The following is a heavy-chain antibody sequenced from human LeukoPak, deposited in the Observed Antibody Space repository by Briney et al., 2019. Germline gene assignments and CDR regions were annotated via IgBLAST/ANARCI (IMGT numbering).Heavy chain of an antibody. CDR3: ARGAVPSGWFDP. V-gene: IGHV4-61*02. D-gene: IGHD6-19*01. CDR1: GGSISSGSYY. CDR2: IYASGST. J-gene: IGHJ5*02. Sequence: SQTLSLTCTVSGGSISSGSYYWSWIRQPAGKGLVWIGRIYASGSTNYNPSLKSRVTISVDTSKNQFSLKLSSVTAADTAVYYCARGAVPSGWFDPWGQGTLSPSPQ.